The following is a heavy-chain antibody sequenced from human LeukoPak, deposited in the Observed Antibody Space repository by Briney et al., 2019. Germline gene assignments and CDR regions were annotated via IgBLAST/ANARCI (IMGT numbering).Heavy chain of an antibody. CDR2: ISGGATST. CDR1: GFTFSSYA. CDR3: AKGTDYYGSGGHFDF. D-gene: IGHD3-10*01. J-gene: IGHJ4*02. Sequence: PGGSLRLSCAASGFTFSSYAMSWVRQAPGEGLEWVSGISGGATSTDYADSVRGRFSISRDNSKNTVSLQMSSLRAEDTATYYCAKGTDYYGSGGHFDFWGQGALVTVSS. V-gene: IGHV3-23*01.